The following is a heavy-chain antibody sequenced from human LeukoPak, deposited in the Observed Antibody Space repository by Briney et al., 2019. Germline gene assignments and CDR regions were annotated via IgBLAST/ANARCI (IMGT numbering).Heavy chain of an antibody. CDR1: GGSFSGYY. J-gene: IGHJ5*02. CDR2: INHSGST. CDR3: ARIPYDILTGYPPTWFDP. D-gene: IGHD3-9*01. V-gene: IGHV4-34*01. Sequence: SETLSLTCAVYGGSFSGYYWSWIRQPPGKGLEWIGEINHSGSTNYNPSFKSRVTISVDTSKNQFSLKLSSVTAADTAVYYCARIPYDILTGYPPTWFDPWGQGTLVTVSS.